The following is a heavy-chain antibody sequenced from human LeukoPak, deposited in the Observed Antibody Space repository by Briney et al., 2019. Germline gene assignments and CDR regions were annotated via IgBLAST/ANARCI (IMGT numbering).Heavy chain of an antibody. J-gene: IGHJ4*02. Sequence: AGGSLRLSCAASGFTFRNYGMHWVRQAPGKGLEWVAVISYDGSNKYYADSVKGRFTISRDNSKRTLFLQTDSLRGVDTAVYYCANGGYYSLDSWGQGTLVIVSS. V-gene: IGHV3-30*18. CDR3: ANGGYYSLDS. D-gene: IGHD2-15*01. CDR1: GFTFRNYG. CDR2: ISYDGSNK.